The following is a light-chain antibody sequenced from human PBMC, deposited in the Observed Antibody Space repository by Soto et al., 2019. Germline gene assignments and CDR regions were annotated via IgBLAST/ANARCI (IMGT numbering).Light chain of an antibody. Sequence: QSVLTQPASVSGSPGQSITISCTGTSSDIGDYDYVSWYQQHPGKAPKLMSYEVSNRPSGISNRFSGSKSGNTASLTISGLQPEDEADYYCSSYTRSSSLVFGGGTKLTVL. CDR3: SSYTRSSSLV. CDR2: EVS. V-gene: IGLV2-14*01. J-gene: IGLJ2*01. CDR1: SSDIGDYDY.